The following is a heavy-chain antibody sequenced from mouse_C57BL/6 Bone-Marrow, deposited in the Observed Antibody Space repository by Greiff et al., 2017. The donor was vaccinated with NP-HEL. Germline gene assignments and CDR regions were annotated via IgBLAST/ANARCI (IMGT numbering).Heavy chain of an antibody. V-gene: IGHV1-4*01. CDR2: INPSSGYT. CDR1: GYTFTSYT. J-gene: IGHJ4*01. CDR3: ARSYSDYDDGTAYAMDY. D-gene: IGHD2-4*01. Sequence: QVQLQQSGAELARPGASVKMSCKASGYTFTSYTMHWVKQRPGQGLEWIGHINPSSGYTKYNQKFKDKATLTADKSSSTAYMQLSSLTSEDSAVYYCARSYSDYDDGTAYAMDYWGQGTSVTVSS.